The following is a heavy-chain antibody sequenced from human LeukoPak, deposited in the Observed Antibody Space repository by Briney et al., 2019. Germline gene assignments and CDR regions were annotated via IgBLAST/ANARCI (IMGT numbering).Heavy chain of an antibody. CDR3: ARDHYDSSGYYPNWFDP. D-gene: IGHD3-22*01. J-gene: IGHJ5*02. CDR2: IYYSGST. Sequence: SETLSLTCTVSGGSITSGGYYWSWIRQHPGKGLEWIGYIYYSGSTYYNPSLKSRVTISVDTSKNQFSLKLSSVTAADTAVYYCARDHYDSSGYYPNWFDPWGQGTLVTVSS. CDR1: GGSITSGGYY. V-gene: IGHV4-31*03.